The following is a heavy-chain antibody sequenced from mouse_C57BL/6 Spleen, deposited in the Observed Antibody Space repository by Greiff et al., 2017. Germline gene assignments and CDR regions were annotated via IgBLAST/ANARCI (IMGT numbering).Heavy chain of an antibody. J-gene: IGHJ3*01. CDR2: IYPSDSET. D-gene: IGHD4-1*01. CDR1: GYTFTSYW. Sequence: VKLQQPGAELVRPGSSVKLSCTASGYTFTSYWMDWVKQRPGQGLEWIGNIYPSDSETHYTQKFKEKATLTVDKSSSTAYMQLSSLTSEDSAVYYCARGNWDPFAYWGQGTLVTVSA. CDR3: ARGNWDPFAY. V-gene: IGHV1-61*01.